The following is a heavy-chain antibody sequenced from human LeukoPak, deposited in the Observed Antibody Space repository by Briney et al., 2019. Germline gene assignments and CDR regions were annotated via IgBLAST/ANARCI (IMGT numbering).Heavy chain of an antibody. V-gene: IGHV3-30*18. CDR2: ISYDGSNK. Sequence: GRSLRLSCAASGFTFSSYGMHWVRQAPGKGLEWVAVISYDGSNKYYADSVKGRFTISRDNSKNTLYLQMNSLRAEDTAVYYCAKDEKRYSDILTGYPHPDYWGQGTLVTVSS. CDR3: AKDEKRYSDILTGYPHPDY. CDR1: GFTFSSYG. J-gene: IGHJ4*02. D-gene: IGHD3-9*01.